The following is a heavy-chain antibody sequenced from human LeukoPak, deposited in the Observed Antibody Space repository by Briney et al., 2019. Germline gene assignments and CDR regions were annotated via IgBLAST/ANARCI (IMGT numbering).Heavy chain of an antibody. CDR1: GYTFTDYY. CDR3: ARNIAVLGPIDY. Sequence: ASVKVSCKASGYTFTDYYIHWVRQAPGQGLEWMGWINPNSGGTNYAQKFQGRVTMTRDTSISTAYMDLSRLRSDDTAVYCCARNIAVLGPIDYWGQGTLVTVSS. CDR2: INPNSGGT. V-gene: IGHV1-2*02. J-gene: IGHJ4*02. D-gene: IGHD2/OR15-2a*01.